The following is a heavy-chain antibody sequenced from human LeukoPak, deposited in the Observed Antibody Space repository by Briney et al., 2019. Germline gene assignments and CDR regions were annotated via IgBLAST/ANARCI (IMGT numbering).Heavy chain of an antibody. Sequence: GGSQRLSCAASGFTFSNYALSWVRQAPGKGLEWVSVIGGGGGDTFYADSVKGRFTISRDNSKNTLYLQMYSLRAEDTAIYYCAKGPTIGVAGTDYWGQGTLVTVSS. J-gene: IGHJ4*02. V-gene: IGHV3-23*01. CDR1: GFTFSNYA. CDR3: AKGPTIGVAGTDY. D-gene: IGHD6-19*01. CDR2: IGGGGGDT.